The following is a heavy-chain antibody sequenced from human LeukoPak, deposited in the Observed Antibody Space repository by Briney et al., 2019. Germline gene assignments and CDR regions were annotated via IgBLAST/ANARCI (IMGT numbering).Heavy chain of an antibody. Sequence: PGRSLRLSCAASGFTFDDYAMHWVRQAPGKGLEWVSGISWNSGSIGYADSVKGRFTISRDNAKNSLYLQMNSLRAEDTALYYCTKDRRPYYYGSGSYYRSSYWYFDLWGRGTLVTVSS. J-gene: IGHJ2*01. V-gene: IGHV3-9*01. D-gene: IGHD3-10*01. CDR1: GFTFDDYA. CDR2: ISWNSGSI. CDR3: TKDRRPYYYGSGSYYRSSYWYFDL.